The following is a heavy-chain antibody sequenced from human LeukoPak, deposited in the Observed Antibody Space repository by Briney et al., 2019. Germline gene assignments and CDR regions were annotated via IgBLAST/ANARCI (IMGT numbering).Heavy chain of an antibody. CDR3: ASSYSSDWYSRWIDY. J-gene: IGHJ4*02. D-gene: IGHD6-19*01. CDR2: ITSSSTYI. Sequence: GGSLRLSCAASGFTFSSYSMNWVRQAPGKGLEWVSSITSSSTYIYYADSVKGRFTISRDNAKKSLDLQMNSLRAEDTAVYYCASSYSSDWYSRWIDYWGQGTLVTVSS. CDR1: GFTFSSYS. V-gene: IGHV3-21*01.